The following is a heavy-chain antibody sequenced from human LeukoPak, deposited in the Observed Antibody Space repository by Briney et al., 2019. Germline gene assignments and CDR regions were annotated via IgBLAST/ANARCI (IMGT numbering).Heavy chain of an antibody. CDR1: GYSLITYG. D-gene: IGHD3-9*01. V-gene: IGHV1-18*01. CDR3: ARERKSSYDTLTGYYKSDAFDI. Sequence: GASVKVSCKAAGYSLITYGISWVRQAPGQGLEWMGWFSAYNGNTNYAQKLQGRVTVTTDTSTNTAYMELRSLRSDDTAVYYCARERKSSYDTLTGYYKSDAFDIWGQGTMVTVSS. CDR2: FSAYNGNT. J-gene: IGHJ3*02.